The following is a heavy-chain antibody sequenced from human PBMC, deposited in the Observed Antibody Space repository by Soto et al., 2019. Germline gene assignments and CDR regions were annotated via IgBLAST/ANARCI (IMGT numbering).Heavy chain of an antibody. CDR3: ARDMPEQLVDY. CDR2: INPNSGGT. Sequence: ASVKVSCKASGYTFTGYYMHWVRQAPGQGLELMGWINPNSGGTNYAQKFQGRVTMTRXXXXXXAXMXLXXXXSDDTAVYYCARDMPEQLVDYWGQGTLVTVSS. D-gene: IGHD6-13*01. J-gene: IGHJ4*02. V-gene: IGHV1-2*02. CDR1: GYTFTGYY.